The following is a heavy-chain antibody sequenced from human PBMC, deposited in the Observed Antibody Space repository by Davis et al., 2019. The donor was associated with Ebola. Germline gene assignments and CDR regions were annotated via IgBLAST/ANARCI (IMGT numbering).Heavy chain of an antibody. Sequence: PGGSLRLSCAAYGFTFSSYWMLWVRQAPGKGLEWVSRLNIDGSTTNYADSVKGRFTISRDNAKNTLYLHMKSLRVEDTAVYYCARALYCSGGSCYTPDDYYYYGMDVWGQGTTVTVSS. CDR1: GFTFSSYW. V-gene: IGHV3-74*01. D-gene: IGHD2-15*01. CDR3: ARALYCSGGSCYTPDDYYYYGMDV. CDR2: LNIDGSTT. J-gene: IGHJ6*02.